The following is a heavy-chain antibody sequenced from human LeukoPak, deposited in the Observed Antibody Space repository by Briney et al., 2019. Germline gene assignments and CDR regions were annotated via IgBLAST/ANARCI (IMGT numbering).Heavy chain of an antibody. CDR1: GFTFSSYG. D-gene: IGHD6-19*01. CDR3: ARDGGWYFTEKYYFDY. Sequence: VSPGRPLSLSCAASGFTFSSYGMRWGRPAPGKGLEWVAVIWYDGSNKYYADSVKGRFTISRDNSKNTLYLQMNSLRAEDTAVYYCARDGGWYFTEKYYFDYWGQGTLVTVSS. V-gene: IGHV3-33*01. CDR2: IWYDGSNK. J-gene: IGHJ4*02.